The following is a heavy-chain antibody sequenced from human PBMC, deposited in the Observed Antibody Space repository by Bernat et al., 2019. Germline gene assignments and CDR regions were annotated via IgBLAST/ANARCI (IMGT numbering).Heavy chain of an antibody. CDR2: IWFDGANK. J-gene: IGHJ6*04. V-gene: IGHV3-33*01. D-gene: IGHD1-7*01. CDR1: GFIFSRYV. Sequence: HVHLVESGGGVVQPGGFLRLSCAASGFIFSRYVIHWVRQAPGKGLEGVAVIWFDGANKYYADSVRGRFTISRDNSKNTLSLELESLRAEDTAVYYCARSDSPGNWNLVWGKGTTVTVSS. CDR3: ARSDSPGNWNLV.